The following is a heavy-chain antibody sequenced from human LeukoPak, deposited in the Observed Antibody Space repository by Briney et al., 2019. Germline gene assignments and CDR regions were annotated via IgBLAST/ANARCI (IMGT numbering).Heavy chain of an antibody. V-gene: IGHV3-30*18. CDR1: GFTFSSYG. Sequence: GGSLRLSCAASGFTFSSYGMHWVRQAPGKGLEWVAVISYDGSNKYYADSVKGRFTISRDNSKNTLYLQMNSLRAEDTAVYYCAKTAVPYYDSSGYSYFDYWGQGTLVTVSS. D-gene: IGHD3-22*01. CDR2: ISYDGSNK. J-gene: IGHJ4*02. CDR3: AKTAVPYYDSSGYSYFDY.